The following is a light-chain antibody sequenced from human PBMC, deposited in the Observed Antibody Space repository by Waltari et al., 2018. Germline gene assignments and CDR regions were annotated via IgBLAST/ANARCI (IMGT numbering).Light chain of an antibody. CDR2: DVS. CDR1: SRDVGGYNY. V-gene: IGLV2-11*01. CDR3: CSYAGSYYV. Sequence: QSALTQPRSVSGSPGQSVTISCTGTSRDVGGYNYVSCYQQHPGKAPKLMIYDVSKRPSGVPDRFSGSKSGYTASLTISGLQAEDEADYYCCSYAGSYYVFGTGTKVTVL. J-gene: IGLJ1*01.